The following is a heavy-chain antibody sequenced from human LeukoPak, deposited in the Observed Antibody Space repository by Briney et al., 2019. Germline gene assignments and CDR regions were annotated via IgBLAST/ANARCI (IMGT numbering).Heavy chain of an antibody. CDR3: AREYQLVLDS. Sequence: PGGSLRLSCAASGFTFSSYEMNWVRQAPGKGLEWVSYISSSGSTIYYADSVKGRFTISRDNAKNSLYLQMNSLRAEDTAVYYCAREYQLVLDSWGQGTLVTVSS. V-gene: IGHV3-48*03. D-gene: IGHD6-6*01. CDR2: ISSSGSTI. J-gene: IGHJ4*02. CDR1: GFTFSSYE.